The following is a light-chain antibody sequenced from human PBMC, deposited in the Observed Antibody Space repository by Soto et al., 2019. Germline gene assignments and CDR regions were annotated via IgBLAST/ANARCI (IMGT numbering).Light chain of an antibody. J-gene: IGLJ3*02. Sequence: NFMLTQPHSVSESPGKTVTISCTRSSGSIASNYVQWYQQRPGSAPTTVIYEDNQRPSGVPDRFSGSIDRSSNSASLSISRLKTEDEAVYYCQSYDPDNRVLVFGGGTKLTVL. CDR3: QSYDPDNRVLV. CDR1: SGSIASNY. V-gene: IGLV6-57*04. CDR2: EDN.